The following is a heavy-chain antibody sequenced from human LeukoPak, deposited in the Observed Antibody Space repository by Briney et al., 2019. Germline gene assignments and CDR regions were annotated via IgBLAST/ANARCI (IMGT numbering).Heavy chain of an antibody. J-gene: IGHJ4*02. D-gene: IGHD1-7*01. V-gene: IGHV1-69*04. CDR2: IIPIFGIA. CDR1: GGTFSSYA. Sequence: SVKVSCKASGGTFSSYAISWVRQAPGQGLEWMGRIIPIFGIANYAQKFQGRVTITADKSTSTAYMELSSLRSEDTAVYYCAREGSMGLTGTYPFDYWGQGTLVTVSS. CDR3: AREGSMGLTGTYPFDY.